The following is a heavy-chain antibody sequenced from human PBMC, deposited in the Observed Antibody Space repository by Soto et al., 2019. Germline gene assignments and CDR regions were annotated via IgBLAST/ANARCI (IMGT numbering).Heavy chain of an antibody. J-gene: IGHJ6*02. CDR1: GYTFTSYY. CDR3: ARVYGVGATRPRPGGYCCYCGMDV. Sequence: QVQLVQSGAEVKKPGASVKVSCKASGYTFTSYYMHWVRQAPGQGLEWMGIINPSGGSTSYAQKIQSRVPMTMDTCTSTVYRELSSLRSEGTAGYYCARVYGVGATRPRPGGYCCYCGMDVWGQGTKVTVS. CDR2: INPSGGST. D-gene: IGHD1-26*01. V-gene: IGHV1-46*01.